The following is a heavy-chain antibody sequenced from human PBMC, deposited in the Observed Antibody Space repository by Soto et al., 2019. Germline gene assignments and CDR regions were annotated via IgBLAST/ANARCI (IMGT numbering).Heavy chain of an antibody. D-gene: IGHD6-19*01. Sequence: QVQLVESGGGVVQPGRSLRLSCEASGFSFSNYAMHWVRQAPGKGLEWVAVISDDGSNKNYVDSVKGRFTISRDNSKNTVHLQMKSLRGEDTAVYYCARGPDSIAVAGYSDYWGQGTLVTVSS. CDR1: GFSFSNYA. V-gene: IGHV3-30*04. J-gene: IGHJ4*02. CDR2: ISDDGSNK. CDR3: ARGPDSIAVAGYSDY.